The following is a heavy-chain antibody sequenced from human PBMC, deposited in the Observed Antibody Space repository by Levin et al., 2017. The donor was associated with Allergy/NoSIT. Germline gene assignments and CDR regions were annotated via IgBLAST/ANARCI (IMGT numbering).Heavy chain of an antibody. D-gene: IGHD2-15*01. CDR2: IYSGGST. V-gene: IGHV3-66*01. CDR3: ARNGCGGGSCGY. J-gene: IGHJ4*02. Sequence: GESLKISCAASGFTVSNNYMKWVRQAPGKGLEWVSLIYSGGSTYYADSVRGRFTISRDNSKNTLYLQMNSLRCEDTAVYYCARNGCGGGSCGYWGQGTLVTVSS. CDR1: GFTVSNNY.